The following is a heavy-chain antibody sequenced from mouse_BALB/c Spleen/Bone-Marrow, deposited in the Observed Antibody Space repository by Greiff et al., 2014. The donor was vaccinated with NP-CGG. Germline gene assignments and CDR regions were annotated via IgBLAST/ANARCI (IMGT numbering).Heavy chain of an antibody. J-gene: IGHJ2*01. CDR1: GFTFTDYY. CDR2: IRNKANGYTT. CDR3: ARDRGLLRFDY. Sequence: VQLKESGGGLVRPGGSLRLSCATSGFTFTDYYMSWVRQPPGKALEWLGFIRNKANGYTTEYSASVKSRFTISRDNSQSILYLQMNTLRAEDSATYYCARDRGLLRFDYWGQGTTLTVSS. D-gene: IGHD2-3*01. V-gene: IGHV7-3*02.